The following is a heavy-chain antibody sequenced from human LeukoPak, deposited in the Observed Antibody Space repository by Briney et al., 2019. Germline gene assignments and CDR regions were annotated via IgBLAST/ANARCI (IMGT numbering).Heavy chain of an antibody. CDR3: ATKYSVAVAANPPYFDY. V-gene: IGHV4-34*01. D-gene: IGHD6-19*01. CDR1: GGSFSGYY. Sequence: PSETLSLTCGVDGGSFSGYYWSWIRQPPGRGLEWIGEINQRGNTNYNPSLKSRVTISVDTSKNQFSLKLSSVTAADTGVYYCATKYSVAVAANPPYFDYWGQGTLVTVSS. CDR2: INQRGNT. J-gene: IGHJ4*02.